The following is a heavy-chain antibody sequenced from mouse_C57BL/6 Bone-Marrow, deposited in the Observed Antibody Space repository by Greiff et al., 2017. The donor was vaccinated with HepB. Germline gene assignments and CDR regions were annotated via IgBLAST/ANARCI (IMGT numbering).Heavy chain of an antibody. V-gene: IGHV3-6*01. CDR2: ISYDGSN. Sequence: EVQLQESGPGLVKPSQSLSLTCSVTGYSITSGYYWNWIRQFPGNKLEWMGYISYDGSNNYNPSLKNRISITRDTSKNQFFLKLNSVTTEDTATYYCARDDYTGTGYWGQGTTLTVSS. D-gene: IGHD4-1*01. J-gene: IGHJ2*01. CDR3: ARDDYTGTGY. CDR1: GYSITSGYY.